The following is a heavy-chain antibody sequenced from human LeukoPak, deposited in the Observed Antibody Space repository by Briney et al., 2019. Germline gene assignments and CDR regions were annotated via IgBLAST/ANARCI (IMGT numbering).Heavy chain of an antibody. Sequence: WEALSLSCRVPGYSISTSYGGGWIRQPPGKGRVWIGSIWYSGNPYYNPYLKSRVTISVDTYKNQFPLHLHSLTAADTAMYYCARGGVCSGGSCYSDRGWFAPWGQATLVTVSS. D-gene: IGHD2-15*01. CDR1: GYSISTSYG. J-gene: IGHJ5*02. V-gene: IGHV4-38-2*02. CDR2: IWYSGNP. CDR3: ARGGVCSGGSCYSDRGWFAP.